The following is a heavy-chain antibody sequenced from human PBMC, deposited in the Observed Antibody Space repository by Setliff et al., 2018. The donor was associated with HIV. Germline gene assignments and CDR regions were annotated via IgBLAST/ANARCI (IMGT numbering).Heavy chain of an antibody. V-gene: IGHV4-39*07. Sequence: AETLSLTCTVSGGSINSGTYYWGWVRQPPGKGLEWIGSVYTTGSTNYNPSLRSRVTMSVDPSKNQFSLRLTSVTSSDTAVYFCARLRITMIMMLNYFDYWGQGTLVTVSS. CDR3: ARLRITMIMMLNYFDY. CDR2: VYTTGST. D-gene: IGHD3-22*01. CDR1: GGSINSGTYY. J-gene: IGHJ4*02.